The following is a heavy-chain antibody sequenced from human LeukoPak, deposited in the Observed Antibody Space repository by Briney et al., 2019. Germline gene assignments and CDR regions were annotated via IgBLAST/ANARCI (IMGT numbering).Heavy chain of an antibody. J-gene: IGHJ4*02. D-gene: IGHD6-6*01. CDR1: GFSFDDLG. V-gene: IGHV3-9*01. Sequence: GGSLRLSCAASGFSFDDLGMTWVRQAPGKGLEWVSGISWNSGSIGYADSVKGRFTISRDNAKNSLYLQMNSLRAEDTALYYCIGSSSSGQPYWGQGTLVTVSS. CDR2: ISWNSGSI. CDR3: IGSSSSGQPY.